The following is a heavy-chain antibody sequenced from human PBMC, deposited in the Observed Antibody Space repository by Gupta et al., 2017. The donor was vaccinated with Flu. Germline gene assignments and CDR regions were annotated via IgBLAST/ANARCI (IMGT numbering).Heavy chain of an antibody. J-gene: IGHJ2*01. Sequence: EVQLVESGGGLVQPGGSLRLSCAASGFTFSSYDMHWVRQSSGKGLEWVSHIGSAGDTYYPGSVKGRFTISRENAKNSLYLQMNSLTAGDTAVYYCVRGGGPTPWYFDLWGRGTLVTVSS. CDR3: VRGGGPTPWYFDL. D-gene: IGHD3-16*01. CDR1: GFTFSSYD. CDR2: IGSAGDT. V-gene: IGHV3-13*04.